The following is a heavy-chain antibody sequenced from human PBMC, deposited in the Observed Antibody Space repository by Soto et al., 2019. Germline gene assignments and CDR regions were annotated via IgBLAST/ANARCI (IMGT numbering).Heavy chain of an antibody. D-gene: IGHD1-1*01. CDR3: VRDGTKTLRDWFDP. Sequence: SETLSLTCSVSDAYISGFYWSWIRKTAGKGLEWIGRIYATGTTDYNPSLKSRVMMSVDTSKKQFSLKLRSVTAADTAVYYCVRDGTKTLRDWFDPWGQGISVTVSS. J-gene: IGHJ5*02. CDR1: DAYISGFY. V-gene: IGHV4-4*07. CDR2: IYATGTT.